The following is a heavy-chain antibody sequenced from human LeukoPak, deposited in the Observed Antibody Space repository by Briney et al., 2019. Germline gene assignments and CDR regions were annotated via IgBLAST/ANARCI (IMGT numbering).Heavy chain of an antibody. V-gene: IGHV1-18*01. Sequence: ASVNVSCKASGYTFTSYGISWARQAPGQGLEWMGWISAYNGNTNYAQKLQGRVTMTTDTSTSTAYMELRSLRSDDTAVYYCARDLLAIRYFDWLTADAFDIWGQGTMVTVSS. CDR1: GYTFTSYG. D-gene: IGHD3-9*01. J-gene: IGHJ3*02. CDR2: ISAYNGNT. CDR3: ARDLLAIRYFDWLTADAFDI.